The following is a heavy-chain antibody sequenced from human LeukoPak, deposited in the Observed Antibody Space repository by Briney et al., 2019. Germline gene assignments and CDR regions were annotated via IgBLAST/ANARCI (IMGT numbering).Heavy chain of an antibody. V-gene: IGHV3-33*06. CDR2: IWYDGSNK. Sequence: GRSLRLSCAASGFTFSSYGMHWVRQAPCKGLEWVAVIWYDGSNKYYADSVKGRFTISRDNSKNTLYLQMNSLRAEDTAVYYCAKDRLPLIRGVDYWGQGTVVTVSS. D-gene: IGHD3-10*01. CDR3: AKDRLPLIRGVDY. J-gene: IGHJ4*02. CDR1: GFTFSSYG.